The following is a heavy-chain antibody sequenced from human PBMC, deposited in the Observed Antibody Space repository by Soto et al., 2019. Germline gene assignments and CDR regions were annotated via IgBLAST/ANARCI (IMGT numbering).Heavy chain of an antibody. CDR2: INAGNGNT. Sequence: ASVKVSCKASGYTFTSYAMHWVRQAPGQRLEWMGWINAGNGNTKYSQKFQGRVTITRDTSASTAYMELSSLRSEDTAVYYCARAFLTGTTFYYGMDVWGQGTTVTVSS. J-gene: IGHJ6*02. CDR1: GYTFTSYA. D-gene: IGHD1-7*01. V-gene: IGHV1-3*01. CDR3: ARAFLTGTTFYYGMDV.